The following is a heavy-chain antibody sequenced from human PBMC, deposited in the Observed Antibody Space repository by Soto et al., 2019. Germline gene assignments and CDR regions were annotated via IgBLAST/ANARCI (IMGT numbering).Heavy chain of an antibody. Sequence: GGSLRLSCAASGFSFDTYAMSWVRQAPGKGLEWVAVISYSGSNKYYADSVKGRFTISRDNSKNTLYLQMNSLRAEDTAVYYCAKDGGAGTFDIWGQGTMVTVSS. CDR3: AKDGGAGTFDI. J-gene: IGHJ3*02. D-gene: IGHD3-3*01. V-gene: IGHV3-30*18. CDR2: ISYSGSNK. CDR1: GFSFDTYA.